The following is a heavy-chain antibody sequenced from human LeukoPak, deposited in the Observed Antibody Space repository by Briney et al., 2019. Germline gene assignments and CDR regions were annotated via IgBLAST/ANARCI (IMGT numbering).Heavy chain of an antibody. Sequence: ASVSVSCKSSGYTFTGYVINWVRQATGQGLDWMGWMSPYTGDTGYAQKFKGRVTMTRNTSINTAYMELSGLRSEDTAVYYCTRGSLSGSSRDYWGQGTLVTVAS. CDR3: TRGSLSGSSRDY. J-gene: IGHJ4*02. CDR2: MSPYTGDT. V-gene: IGHV1-8*01. CDR1: GYTFTGYV. D-gene: IGHD1-26*01.